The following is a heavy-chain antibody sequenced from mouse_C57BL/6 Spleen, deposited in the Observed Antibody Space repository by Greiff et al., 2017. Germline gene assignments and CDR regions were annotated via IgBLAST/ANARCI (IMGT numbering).Heavy chain of an antibody. D-gene: IGHD1-1*01. CDR2: IRLKSDNYAT. CDR1: GFTFSNYW. CDR3: TGEDYGRRYYAMDY. J-gene: IGHJ4*01. V-gene: IGHV6-3*01. Sequence: EVKVEESGGGLVQPGGSMKLSCVASGFTFSNYWMNWVRQSPEKGLEWVAQIRLKSDNYATHYAESVKGRFTISRDDSKSSVYLQMNNLRAEDTGIYYCTGEDYGRRYYAMDYWGQGTSVTVSS.